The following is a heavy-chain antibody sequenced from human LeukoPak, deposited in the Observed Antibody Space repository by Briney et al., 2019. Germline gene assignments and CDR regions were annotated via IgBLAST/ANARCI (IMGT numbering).Heavy chain of an antibody. V-gene: IGHV4-4*09. CDR2: IYTSGST. CDR1: GGSISSYY. J-gene: IGHJ6*03. Sequence: SETPSLTCTVSGGSISSYYWSWIRQPPGKGLEWIGYIYTSGSTNYNPSLKIRVTISVDTSKNQFSLKLSSVTAADTAVYYCARAPRYYYYYMDVWGKGTTVTVSS. CDR3: ARAPRYYYYYMDV.